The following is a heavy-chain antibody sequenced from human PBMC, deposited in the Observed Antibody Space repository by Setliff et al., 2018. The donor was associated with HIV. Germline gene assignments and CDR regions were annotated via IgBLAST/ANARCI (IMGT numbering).Heavy chain of an antibody. CDR1: KYTFTDYY. J-gene: IGHJ3*02. CDR3: ATGNYYDSSGYDAFDI. CDR2: INPNSGGT. Sequence: ASVKVSCKASKYTFTDYYMHWVQQAPGQGLEWMGWINPNSGGTNYAQKFQGRVTITRNTSISTAYMKLSSLRSEDTAVYYCATGNYYDSSGYDAFDIWGQGTMVTVSS. V-gene: IGHV1-2*02. D-gene: IGHD3-22*01.